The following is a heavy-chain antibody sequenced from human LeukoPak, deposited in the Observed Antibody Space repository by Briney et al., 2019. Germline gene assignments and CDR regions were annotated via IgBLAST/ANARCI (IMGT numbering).Heavy chain of an antibody. J-gene: IGHJ4*02. D-gene: IGHD5-24*01. Sequence: PGGSLRLSCAASGFTFSSYEMNWVRQAPGKGLEWVSYISSSGSTIYYADSVKGRFTISRDNSKNTLYLQMNSLRAEDTAVYYCAKVLRRAGYNYLDYWGQGTLVAVSS. CDR1: GFTFSSYE. CDR2: ISSSGSTI. V-gene: IGHV3-48*03. CDR3: AKVLRRAGYNYLDY.